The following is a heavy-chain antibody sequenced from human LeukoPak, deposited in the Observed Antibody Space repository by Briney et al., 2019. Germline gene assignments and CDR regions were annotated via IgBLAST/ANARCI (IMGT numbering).Heavy chain of an antibody. CDR1: EFTFSSYG. V-gene: IGHV3-23*01. D-gene: IGHD3-10*01. Sequence: GGSLRLSCEASEFTFSSYGMSWVRQAPGKGLEWVSAISGSGGSTYYADSVKGRFTISRDNSKNTLYLQMNSLRAEDTAVYYCAKDTALWFGEYYFDYWGQGTLVTVSS. CDR3: AKDTALWFGEYYFDY. J-gene: IGHJ4*02. CDR2: ISGSGGST.